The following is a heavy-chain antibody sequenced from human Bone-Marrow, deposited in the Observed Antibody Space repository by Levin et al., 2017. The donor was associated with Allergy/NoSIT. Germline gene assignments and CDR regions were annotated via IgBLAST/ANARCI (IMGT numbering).Heavy chain of an antibody. D-gene: IGHD6-13*01. J-gene: IGHJ3*02. V-gene: IGHV3-9*01. CDR3: TKESTSNWYARSAFDI. CDR1: GFPFDDFT. CDR2: ITWDNGHI. Sequence: SLKISCTASGFPFDDFTVHWVRQAPGKGLEWVSGITWDNGHIAYADAVKGRFTVSRDNAKSSLYLQMNSLTPEDTALYYCTKESTSNWYARSAFDIWGQGTKVTVSS.